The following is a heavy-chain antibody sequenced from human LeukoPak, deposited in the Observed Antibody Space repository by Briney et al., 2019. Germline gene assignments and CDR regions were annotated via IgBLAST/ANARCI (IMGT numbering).Heavy chain of an antibody. J-gene: IGHJ3*02. V-gene: IGHV4-39*02. D-gene: IGHD3-9*01. CDR3: VRLLGGYFAGNTFDI. CDR2: IYYTGSA. CDR1: GGSVSSRPHF. Sequence: SETLSLTCTVSGGSVSSRPHFWAWIRQTPGKGLEWIGTIYYTGSANYNPSLKSRVTMSVDTSKDHFSLNLSSVTATDTAVYFCVRLLGGYFAGNTFDIWGQGAVVSVSS.